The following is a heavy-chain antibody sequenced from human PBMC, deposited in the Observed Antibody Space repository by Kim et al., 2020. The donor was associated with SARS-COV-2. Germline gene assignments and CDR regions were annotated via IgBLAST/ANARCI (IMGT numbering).Heavy chain of an antibody. Sequence: GGSLRLSCAASGFTFSSYAMSWVRQAPGKGLEWVSAISGSGGSTYYADSVKGRFTISRDNSKNTLYLQMNSLRAEDTAVYYCAKDPGIDYYDSSGYYNYWYFDLWGRGTLVTVSS. J-gene: IGHJ2*01. D-gene: IGHD3-22*01. CDR1: GFTFSSYA. V-gene: IGHV3-23*01. CDR2: ISGSGGST. CDR3: AKDPGIDYYDSSGYYNYWYFDL.